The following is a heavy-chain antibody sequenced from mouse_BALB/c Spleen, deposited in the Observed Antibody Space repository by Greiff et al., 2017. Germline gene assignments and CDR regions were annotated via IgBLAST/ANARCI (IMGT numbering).Heavy chain of an antibody. CDR1: GYTFTSYV. CDR3: ARFDDGYYDYAMDY. CDR2: INPYNDGT. V-gene: IGHV1-14*01. J-gene: IGHJ4*01. D-gene: IGHD2-3*01. Sequence: VQLKQSGPELVKPGASVKMSCKASGYTFTSYVMHWVKQKPGQGLEWIGYINPYNDGTKYNEKFKGKATLTSDKSSSTAYMELSSLTSEDSAVYYCARFDDGYYDYAMDYWGQGTSVTVSS.